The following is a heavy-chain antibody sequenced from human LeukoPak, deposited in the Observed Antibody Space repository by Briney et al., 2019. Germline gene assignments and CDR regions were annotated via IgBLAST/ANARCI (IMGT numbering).Heavy chain of an antibody. J-gene: IGHJ4*02. V-gene: IGHV4-31*03. D-gene: IGHD3-10*01. CDR1: GGSIISTRDH. Sequence: SETLSLTCSVSGGSIISTRDHWDWIRQHPEKGLVWVGYIYSSGTTFFNPSLKSRVTISLDASEHQFSLNLASVTAADTAVYYCARAYGSGSASNRYFDSWGQGALVTVSS. CDR3: ARAYGSGSASNRYFDS. CDR2: IYSSGTT.